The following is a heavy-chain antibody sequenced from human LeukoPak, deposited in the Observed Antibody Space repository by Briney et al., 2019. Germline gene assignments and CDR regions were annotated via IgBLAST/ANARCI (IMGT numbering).Heavy chain of an antibody. CDR2: ITSGSSYI. V-gene: IGHV3-21*01. CDR1: GFSFRTYS. Sequence: GGSLRLSCAVSGFSFRTYSMSWVRQAPGKGLEWVSSITSGSSYIYYTDSVKGRFTISRDNAKNSLYLQMNSLRAGDTAVYFCARGTIAAADIDYWGQGTLVTVSS. D-gene: IGHD6-13*01. J-gene: IGHJ4*02. CDR3: ARGTIAAADIDY.